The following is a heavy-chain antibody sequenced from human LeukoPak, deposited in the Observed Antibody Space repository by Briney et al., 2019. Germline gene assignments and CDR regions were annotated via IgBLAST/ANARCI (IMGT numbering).Heavy chain of an antibody. CDR3: ARGYTSGWLYFDY. V-gene: IGHV3-53*01. D-gene: IGHD6-19*01. CDR1: GFTVTSTH. J-gene: IGHJ4*02. Sequence: GGSLRLSCAASGFTVTSTHMSWVRQAPGKGLEWVSVIYSGGSTYYADSVEGRFTISRDNSKNTLFLQMNSLRAEDTAVYYCARGYTSGWLYFDYWGQGTLVTVSS. CDR2: IYSGGST.